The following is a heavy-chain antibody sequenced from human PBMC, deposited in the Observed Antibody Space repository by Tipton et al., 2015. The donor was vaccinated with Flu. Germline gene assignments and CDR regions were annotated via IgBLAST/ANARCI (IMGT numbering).Heavy chain of an antibody. V-gene: IGHV3-9*01. CDR3: AKAIDYDPSYYFDY. Sequence: SLRLSCAASGFTFDAYAMYWVRQAPGKGLERVSGISWNSVNIDYVDSVRGRFTISRDNAKNSLYLQMNSLRVEDTALYYCAKAIDYDPSYYFDYWGQGTLVTVSS. D-gene: IGHD4-17*01. J-gene: IGHJ4*02. CDR2: ISWNSVNI. CDR1: GFTFDAYA.